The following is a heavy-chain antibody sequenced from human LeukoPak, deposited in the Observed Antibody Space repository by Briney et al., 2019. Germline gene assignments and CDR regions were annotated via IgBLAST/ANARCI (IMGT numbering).Heavy chain of an antibody. CDR2: IYPDYSDDPDI. CDR3: ARGGIAAARRPEYFQY. Sequence: GESLKISWKGSGYSFTNYLVGLVRQIPGEGLEWMGIIYPDYSDDPDIRYSAALQGHVTISADTSISPAYLQWSGLKASDTAIYYCARGGIAAARRPEYFQYWGQGTLVAVSS. V-gene: IGHV5-51*01. J-gene: IGHJ1*01. CDR1: GYSFTNYL. D-gene: IGHD2-15*01.